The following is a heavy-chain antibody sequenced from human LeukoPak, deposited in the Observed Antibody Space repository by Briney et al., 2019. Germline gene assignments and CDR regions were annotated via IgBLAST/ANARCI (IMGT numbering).Heavy chain of an antibody. CDR2: ISGSGGST. Sequence: GGSLRLSCAASGFTFSSYAMSWVRQAPGKGLEWVSAISGSGGSTYYADSVKGRFTISRDNSKNTLYLQMNSLRAEDTALYYCASPVEVAGRGGFWGQGTLVTVSS. V-gene: IGHV3-23*01. CDR1: GFTFSSYA. J-gene: IGHJ4*02. CDR3: ASPVEVAGRGGF. D-gene: IGHD6-19*01.